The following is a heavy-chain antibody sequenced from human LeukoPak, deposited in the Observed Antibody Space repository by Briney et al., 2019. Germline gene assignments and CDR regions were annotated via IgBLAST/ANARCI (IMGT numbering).Heavy chain of an antibody. J-gene: IGHJ4*02. V-gene: IGHV4-59*01. CDR2: INYSGST. CDR3: ARWYYDSTGYRYFDY. D-gene: IGHD3-22*01. CDR1: RVSISSYC. Sequence: MASETLSLTCTVSRVSISSYCWTWIRQPPGEGLEWIGNINYSGSTKYNPSLKTRVTISVDTSKNQFSLKLRSVTAADTAVYYCARWYYDSTGYRYFDYWGQGTLVTVSS.